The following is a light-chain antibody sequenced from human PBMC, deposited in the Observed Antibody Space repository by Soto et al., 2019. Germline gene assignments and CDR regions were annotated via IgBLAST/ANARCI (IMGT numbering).Light chain of an antibody. CDR3: QQYDNLPLT. V-gene: IGKV1-33*01. CDR1: QDISNY. CDR2: DAS. J-gene: IGKJ4*01. Sequence: DIKMTQSPSSLSASVGDRVTITCQASQDISNYLNWYQQKPGKAPKLLIYDASNLETGVPSRFSGSGAGTDFTFTISSLPPEDIATYYCQQYDNLPLTFGGGTKVEIK.